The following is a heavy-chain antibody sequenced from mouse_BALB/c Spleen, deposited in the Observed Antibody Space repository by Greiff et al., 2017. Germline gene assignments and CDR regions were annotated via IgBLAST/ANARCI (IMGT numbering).Heavy chain of an antibody. CDR2: IWSGGST. J-gene: IGHJ3*01. Sequence: QVHVKQSGPGLVQPSQSLSITCTVSGFSLTSYGVHWVRQSPGKGLEWLGVIWSGGSTDYNAAFISRLSISKDNSKSQVFFKMNSLQANDTAIYYCARWEGNLLPWFAYWGQGTLVTVSA. V-gene: IGHV2-2*02. CDR3: ARWEGNLLPWFAY. D-gene: IGHD2-1*01. CDR1: GFSLTSYG.